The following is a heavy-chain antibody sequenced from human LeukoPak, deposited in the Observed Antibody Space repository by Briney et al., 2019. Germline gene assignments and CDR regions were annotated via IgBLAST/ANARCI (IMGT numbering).Heavy chain of an antibody. CDR1: GFTFDDYT. J-gene: IGHJ6*03. V-gene: IGHV3-43*01. Sequence: GGSLRLSCAASGFTFDDYTMHWVRQAPGKGLEWVSLISWDGGSTYYADSVKGRFTISRDNSKNSLYLQMNSLRTEDTALYYCAKSAGLYYYYMDVWGKGTTVTVSS. CDR2: ISWDGGST. CDR3: AKSAGLYYYYMDV. D-gene: IGHD3/OR15-3a*01.